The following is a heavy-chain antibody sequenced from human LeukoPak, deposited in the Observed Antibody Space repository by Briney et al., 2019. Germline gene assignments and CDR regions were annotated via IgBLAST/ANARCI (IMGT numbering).Heavy chain of an antibody. Sequence: GGSLRLSCAASGFTFSSYAMSWVRQAPGKGLEGVSAISGSGGSTYYADSVKGRFTISRDNSKNTLYLQMNSLRAEDTAVYYCAKDLGYSYGSYFGYWGQGTLVTVSS. CDR2: ISGSGGST. V-gene: IGHV3-23*01. D-gene: IGHD5-18*01. CDR1: GFTFSSYA. CDR3: AKDLGYSYGSYFGY. J-gene: IGHJ4*02.